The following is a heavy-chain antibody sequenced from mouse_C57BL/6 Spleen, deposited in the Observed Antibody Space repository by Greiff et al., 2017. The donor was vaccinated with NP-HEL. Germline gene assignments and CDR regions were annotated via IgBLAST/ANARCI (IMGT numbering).Heavy chain of an antibody. CDR1: GYTFTSYW. D-gene: IGHD2-5*01. CDR3: APYSNYYWYFDG. V-gene: IGHV1-53*01. Sequence: VQLQQPGTELVKPGASVKLSCKASGYTFTSYWMHWVKQRPGQGLEWIGNINPSNGGTNYNEKFKSKATLTVDKSSSTAYMQLSSLTSEDSAVYCCAPYSNYYWYFDGWGTGTTVTVSS. J-gene: IGHJ1*03. CDR2: INPSNGGT.